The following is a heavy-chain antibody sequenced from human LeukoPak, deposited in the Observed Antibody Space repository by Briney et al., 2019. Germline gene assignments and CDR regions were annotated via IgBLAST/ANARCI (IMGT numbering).Heavy chain of an antibody. CDR1: GGTFSSYA. V-gene: IGHV1-69*04. J-gene: IGHJ4*02. CDR2: IIPILGIA. CDR3: ASLARYGDYVDY. Sequence: ASVKVSCKASGGTFSSYAISWVRQAPGQGLEWMGRIIPILGIANYAQKFQGRVTITADKSTSTAYMELSSLRSEDTAVYYCASLARYGDYVDYWGQGTLVTVSS. D-gene: IGHD4-17*01.